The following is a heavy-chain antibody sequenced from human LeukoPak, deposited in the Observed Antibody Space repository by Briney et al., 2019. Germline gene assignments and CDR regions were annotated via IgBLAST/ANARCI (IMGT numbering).Heavy chain of an antibody. J-gene: IGHJ4*02. Sequence: SETLSLTCTVSGGSISSGDYYWSWIRQPTGKRLEWNGYIYYSGSTYYNPSLKSRVTISVDTSKNQFSLKLSSVTAADTAVYYCARTSGYDFWSGYYRSDYWGQGTLVTVSS. D-gene: IGHD3-3*01. CDR2: IYYSGST. CDR3: ARTSGYDFWSGYYRSDY. CDR1: GGSISSGDYY. V-gene: IGHV4-30-4*08.